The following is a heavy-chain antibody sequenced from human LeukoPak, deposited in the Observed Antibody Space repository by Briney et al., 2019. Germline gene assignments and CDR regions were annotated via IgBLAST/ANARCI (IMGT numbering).Heavy chain of an antibody. CDR3: ASIYYDYVWGSYRFDY. CDR2: IYYSGST. D-gene: IGHD3-16*02. CDR1: GGSISSGDYY. Sequence: SETLSLTCTVSGGSISSGDYYWSWIRQPPGKGLEWIGYIYYSGSTYYNPSLKSRVTISVDTSKNQLSLKLSSVTAADTAVYYCASIYYDYVWGSYRFDYWGQGTLVTVSS. V-gene: IGHV4-30-4*08. J-gene: IGHJ4*02.